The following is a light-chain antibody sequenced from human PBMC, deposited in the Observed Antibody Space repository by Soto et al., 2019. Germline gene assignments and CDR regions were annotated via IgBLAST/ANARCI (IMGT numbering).Light chain of an antibody. J-gene: IGKJ5*01. Sequence: IQLTQSPSSLSASVGDRLTITCRANQSISSYLNWYQQRPGKAPKLLIYTASSLQSGVPSRFSGSGSGTDFTLTISSLQPEDFATYYCQQSYSSPPTFGQGTRLEIK. CDR3: QQSYSSPPT. V-gene: IGKV1-39*01. CDR1: QSISSY. CDR2: TAS.